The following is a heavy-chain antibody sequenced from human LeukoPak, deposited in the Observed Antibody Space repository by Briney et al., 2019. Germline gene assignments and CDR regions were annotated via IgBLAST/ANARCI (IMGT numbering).Heavy chain of an antibody. CDR1: GFNFGGFW. D-gene: IGHD5-18*01. CDR2: VKPDGSEK. CDR3: VRYGYLSENNVKKFYFDY. J-gene: IGHJ4*02. V-gene: IGHV3-7*05. Sequence: PGGSLRLACAASGFNFGGFWMSWVRQAPGKGPEWVASVKPDGSEKSYVDSVKGRFTISRDNAKNSLYLQMSSLRAEDTAIYYCVRYGYLSENNVKKFYFDYWGQGTLVTVSS.